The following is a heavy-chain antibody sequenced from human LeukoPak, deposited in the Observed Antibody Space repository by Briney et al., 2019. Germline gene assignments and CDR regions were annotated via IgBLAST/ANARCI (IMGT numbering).Heavy chain of an antibody. V-gene: IGHV1-46*01. Sequence: ASVKVSRKASGYIFTNYYMHWVRQAPGQGLEWMGTINPSGGSTTYAQKFQGRVTMTRDTSTSTVYMELSSLRSEDTAMYYCAREGAGILVAPAATYLDYWGQGTLLTVSS. D-gene: IGHD2-2*01. CDR2: INPSGGST. J-gene: IGHJ4*02. CDR3: AREGAGILVAPAATYLDY. CDR1: GYIFTNYY.